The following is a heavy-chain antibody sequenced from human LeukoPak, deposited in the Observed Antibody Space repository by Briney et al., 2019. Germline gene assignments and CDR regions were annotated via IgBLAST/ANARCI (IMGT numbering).Heavy chain of an antibody. Sequence: SETLSLTCTVSGGSISSGDHYWSWIRQPPGKGLEWIGYIYYSGSTSGSTTYYNPSLKSRVTVSVDTSKNQFSLKLRSVTAADTAVYYCASGGADSGSLFDYWGQGTLVTVSS. CDR3: ASGGADSGSLFDY. J-gene: IGHJ4*02. D-gene: IGHD5-12*01. V-gene: IGHV4-30-4*01. CDR2: IYYSGSTSGSTT. CDR1: GGSISSGDHY.